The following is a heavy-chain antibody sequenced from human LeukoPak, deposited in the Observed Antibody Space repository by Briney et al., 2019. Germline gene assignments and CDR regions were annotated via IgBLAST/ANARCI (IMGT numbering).Heavy chain of an antibody. CDR3: ARGHCDFWSGYRSGWFDP. D-gene: IGHD3-3*01. CDR1: GGSFSGYY. V-gene: IGHV4-34*01. Sequence: SETLSLTCAVYGGSFSGYYRTWIRQPPGKGLEWIGEINHSGSTNYNPSLKSRVTISVDTSKNQFSLILSSVTAADTAAYYCARGHCDFWSGYRSGWFDPWGQGTLVTVSS. CDR2: INHSGST. J-gene: IGHJ5*02.